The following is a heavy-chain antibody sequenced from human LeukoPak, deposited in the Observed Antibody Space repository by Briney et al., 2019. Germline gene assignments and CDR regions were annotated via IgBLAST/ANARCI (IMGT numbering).Heavy chain of an antibody. D-gene: IGHD3-16*01. CDR3: TRGVGWLIDY. V-gene: IGHV4-59*13. CDR1: DDSISDYY. Sequence: PSETLSLTCTVSDDSISDYYRGGIRQPPGKGREWIGYFHNSGTSTYNPSLKSRVTISADTSKKQFSLKLNCLTTAGTAVYYCTRGVGWLIDYWGQGILVTVS. CDR2: FHNSGTS. J-gene: IGHJ4*02.